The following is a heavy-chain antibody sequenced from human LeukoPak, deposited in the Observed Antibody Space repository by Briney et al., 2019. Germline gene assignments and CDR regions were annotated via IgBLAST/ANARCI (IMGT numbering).Heavy chain of an antibody. V-gene: IGHV3-7*04. D-gene: IGHD2-2*03. CDR1: GFTFRSYW. Sequence: TGGSLRLSCAASGFTFRSYWMNWVRQAPGKGLEWVANIKQDGSEKNYVDSVKGRFTISRDNAKNSLDLQMNSLRAEDKAVYYCAGGRTWITDSWGQGTLVTVSS. CDR3: AGGRTWITDS. J-gene: IGHJ4*02. CDR2: IKQDGSEK.